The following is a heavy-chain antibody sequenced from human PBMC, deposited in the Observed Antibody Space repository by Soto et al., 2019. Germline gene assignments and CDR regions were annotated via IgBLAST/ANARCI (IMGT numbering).Heavy chain of an antibody. CDR2: IIPIFGTA. D-gene: IGHD3-10*01. Sequence: QWQLVQSGAEVKKPGSSVKFSCKASGGTFSSYAISWGRQAPGQGLEWMGGIIPIFGTANYAQKFQGRVTITADESTSTAYMELSSLRSEDTAVYYCARGAMVRGVRCDSYYGMDVWGQGTTVTVSS. J-gene: IGHJ6*02. CDR1: GGTFSSYA. CDR3: ARGAMVRGVRCDSYYGMDV. V-gene: IGHV1-69*01.